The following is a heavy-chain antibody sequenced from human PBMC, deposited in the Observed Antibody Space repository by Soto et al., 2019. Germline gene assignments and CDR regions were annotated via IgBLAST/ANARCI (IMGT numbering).Heavy chain of an antibody. D-gene: IGHD7-27*01. J-gene: IGHJ4*02. CDR3: ARDVVRSTGGDS. CDR1: GGTFSTSS. CDR2: IIPIFSKT. V-gene: IGHV1-69*01. Sequence: QVQLVQSGAQVKEPGTSVKVSCRASGGTFSTSSFVWVRQGPGQGLEWMGGIIPIFSKTNVAPKFQDRVTFTADESTRTAYMELSSLRSEDTAIYYCARDVVRSTGGDSWGQGNLVTVSS.